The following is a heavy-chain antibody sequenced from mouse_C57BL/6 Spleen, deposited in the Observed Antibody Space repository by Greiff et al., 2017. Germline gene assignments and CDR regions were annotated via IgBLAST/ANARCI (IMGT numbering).Heavy chain of an antibody. CDR2: INPNNGGT. CDR1: GYTFTDYY. CDR3: AREWDFDY. J-gene: IGHJ2*01. V-gene: IGHV1-26*01. Sequence: VQLQQSGPELVKPGASVKISCMASGYTFTDYYMNWVKQSHGKSLEWIGDINPNNGGTSYNQKFKGKATLTVDKSSSTAYMELRSLTSEDSAVYYCAREWDFDYWGQGTTLTVSS.